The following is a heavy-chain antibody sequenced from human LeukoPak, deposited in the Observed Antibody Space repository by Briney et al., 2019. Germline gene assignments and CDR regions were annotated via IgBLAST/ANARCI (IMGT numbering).Heavy chain of an antibody. D-gene: IGHD3-16*01. Sequence: GGSLRLYCAASGFTFSSYEMNWVRQAPGKGLEWVSYISSSGSTIYYADSVKGRFTISRDNAKNSLYLQMNSLRAEDTAVYYCAREFTLNWFDPWGQGTLVTVSS. CDR3: AREFTLNWFDP. CDR1: GFTFSSYE. V-gene: IGHV3-48*03. CDR2: ISSSGSTI. J-gene: IGHJ5*02.